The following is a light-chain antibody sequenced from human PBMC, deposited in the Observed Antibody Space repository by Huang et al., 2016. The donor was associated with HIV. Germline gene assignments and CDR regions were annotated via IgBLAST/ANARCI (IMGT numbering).Light chain of an antibody. CDR3: QQYYASPQT. V-gene: IGKV4-1*01. CDR2: WST. Sequence: DIIMAQSPVSLAVSLGERATLTCRSSQSVFSTSTNKDYLEWFQQKPGQPPKWLLFWSTTREVGVPDRFSGSGSWTHFTLTIANLEADDAAIYYCQQYYASPQTFGQGTRV. CDR1: QSVFSTSTNKDY. J-gene: IGKJ1*01.